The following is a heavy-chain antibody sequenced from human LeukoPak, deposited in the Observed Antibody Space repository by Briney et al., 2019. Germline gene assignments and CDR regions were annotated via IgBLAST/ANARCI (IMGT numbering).Heavy chain of an antibody. CDR3: ARGFFQPNGMDV. J-gene: IGHJ6*02. Sequence: ASVKVSCKASGYTFTRYDINWVRQATGQGLEWMGWMNPNSGNTGYAQKFQGRVTMTRNTSISTAYMELSSLRSEDTAVYYCARGFFQPNGMDVWGQGTTVTVSS. D-gene: IGHD1-14*01. CDR1: GYTFTRYD. CDR2: MNPNSGNT. V-gene: IGHV1-8*01.